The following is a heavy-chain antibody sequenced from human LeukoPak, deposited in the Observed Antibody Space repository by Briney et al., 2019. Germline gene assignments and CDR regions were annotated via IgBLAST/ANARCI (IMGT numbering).Heavy chain of an antibody. J-gene: IGHJ5*02. D-gene: IGHD3-22*01. Sequence: ASVKVSCKASGYTFTSYEINWVRQAAGHGLEWMGWMNPDSGDTAFAQRFQGRITMTRSTSITTAYMELSGLTSEDTAVYYCARGLGSYDSSELTWPMISSWGQGTQVTVSS. CDR1: GYTFTSYE. V-gene: IGHV1-8*01. CDR3: ARGLGSYDSSELTWPMISS. CDR2: MNPDSGDT.